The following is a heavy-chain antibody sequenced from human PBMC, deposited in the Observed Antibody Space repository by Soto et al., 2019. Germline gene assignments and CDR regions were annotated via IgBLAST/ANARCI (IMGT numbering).Heavy chain of an antibody. J-gene: IGHJ6*02. CDR1: GYTFTSYY. CDR3: ASGGELPPGPGWHGMDV. D-gene: IGHD1-26*01. V-gene: IGHV1-46*01. CDR2: INPSGGST. Sequence: ASVKVSCKASGYTFTSYYMHWVRQAPGQGLEWMGIINPSGGSTSYAQKFQGRVTMTRDTSTSTVYMELSSLRSEDTAVYYCASGGELPPGPGWHGMDVWGQGTTVTVSS.